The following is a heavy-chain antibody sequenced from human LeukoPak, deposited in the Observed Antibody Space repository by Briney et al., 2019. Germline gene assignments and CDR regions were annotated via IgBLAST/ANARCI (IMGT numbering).Heavy chain of an antibody. V-gene: IGHV3-23*01. Sequence: PGGSLRLSCAASGFTFSTYAMSWVRQPPGMRLEWVSNISDGGDSTHYADSVAGRFTISRDKYKNTLYLQMNSLRGEDTALHYCANFFLRERAGGTGSRWGQGTLVIVSS. CDR1: GFTFSTYA. J-gene: IGHJ4*02. CDR3: ANFFLRERAGGTGSR. CDR2: ISDGGDST. D-gene: IGHD3-10*01.